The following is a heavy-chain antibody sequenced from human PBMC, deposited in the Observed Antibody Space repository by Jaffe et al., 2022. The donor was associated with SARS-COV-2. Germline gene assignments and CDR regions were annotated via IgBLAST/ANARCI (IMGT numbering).Heavy chain of an antibody. J-gene: IGHJ4*02. CDR3: ARGNYAFVN. CDR1: GFTFSSFW. V-gene: IGHV3-7*03. CDR2: INEDGSKE. Sequence: EVQLVESGGGLVQPGGSLRLSCAASGFTFSSFWMSWVRQAPGKGPEWVAYINEDGSKEFYVDSVRGRFTISRDNAKNSLYLQMNSLRAEDTAVYFCARGNYAFVNWGRGTLVTVS. D-gene: IGHD3-16*01.